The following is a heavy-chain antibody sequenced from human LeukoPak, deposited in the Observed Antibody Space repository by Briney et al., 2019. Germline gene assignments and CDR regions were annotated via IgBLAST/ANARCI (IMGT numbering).Heavy chain of an antibody. CDR3: AKTVSGSSYYYGMDV. V-gene: IGHV3-23*01. Sequence: GGSLRLSCAAPGFTFSSYAMSWVRQAPGTGLEWVSALSGSAITTYYADSVKGRFTISRDNSKNTPFLQMNSLRAEDTAVYYCAKTVSGSSYYYGMDVWGQGTTVTVSS. CDR1: GFTFSSYA. CDR2: LSGSAITT. D-gene: IGHD3-10*01. J-gene: IGHJ6*02.